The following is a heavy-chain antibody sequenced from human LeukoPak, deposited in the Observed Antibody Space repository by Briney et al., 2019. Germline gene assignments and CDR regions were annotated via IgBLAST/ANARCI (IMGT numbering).Heavy chain of an antibody. V-gene: IGHV4-61*02. CDR3: ARDLGSWLLGFDY. Sequence: TLSLTCTVSGGSISSGSYCWSWIRQPAGKGLEWIGRIYTSGSTNYNPSLKSRVTISVDASKNQFSLKLSSVTAADTAVYYCARDLGSWLLGFDYWGQGTLVTVSS. D-gene: IGHD6-13*01. J-gene: IGHJ4*02. CDR1: GGSISSGSYC. CDR2: IYTSGST.